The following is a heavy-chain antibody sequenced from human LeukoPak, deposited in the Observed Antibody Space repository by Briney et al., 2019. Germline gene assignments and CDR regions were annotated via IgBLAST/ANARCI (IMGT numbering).Heavy chain of an antibody. CDR3: ASTITFGGVIDYFDY. CDR1: GGSISSGGYY. Sequence: PSETLSLTCTVSGGSISSGGYYWSWIRQPPGKGLEWIGYIYHSGSTYYNPSLKSRVTISVDTSKNQFSLKLSSVTAADTAVYYCASTITFGGVIDYFDYWGQGTLVTVSS. V-gene: IGHV4-30-2*01. D-gene: IGHD3-16*02. CDR2: IYHSGST. J-gene: IGHJ4*02.